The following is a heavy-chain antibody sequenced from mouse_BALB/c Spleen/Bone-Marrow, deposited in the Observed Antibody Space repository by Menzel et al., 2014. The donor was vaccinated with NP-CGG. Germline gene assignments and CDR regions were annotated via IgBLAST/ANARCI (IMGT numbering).Heavy chain of an antibody. CDR1: GYTFTSYW. CDR3: VRTYYDYDGFAY. D-gene: IGHD2-4*01. V-gene: IGHV1-69*02. CDR2: IDPSDSYT. Sequence: QVQLQQSGVEFVKPGASVKLSCKASGYTFTSYWMHWVKQRPGQGLEWIGEIDPSDSYTKYNQIFKGKAILTVDKSSSPHYMHLSRLTSNDSAVYFCVRTYYDYDGFAYWGQGTLVTVPA. J-gene: IGHJ3*01.